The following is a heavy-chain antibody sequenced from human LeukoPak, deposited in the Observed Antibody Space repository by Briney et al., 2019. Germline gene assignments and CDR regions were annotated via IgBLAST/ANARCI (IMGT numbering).Heavy chain of an antibody. CDR3: ARGKRSFDY. D-gene: IGHD6-6*01. J-gene: IGHJ4*02. Sequence: PGGSLRLSCAAAGFNFSDSYMSWIRQAPGKGLERVSYISSRSYSTYYAASVKGRFTISRDNTQNSLFLHMNSLRAEDTAVYYCARGKRSFDYWGQGTLVTVSS. CDR2: ISSRSYST. CDR1: GFNFSDSY. V-gene: IGHV3-11*01.